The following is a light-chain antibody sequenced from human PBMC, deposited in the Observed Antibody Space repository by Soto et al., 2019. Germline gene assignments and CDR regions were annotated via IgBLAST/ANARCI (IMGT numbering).Light chain of an antibody. Sequence: QSALTQPRSVSGSPGQSVTISCTGTSSDVGGYNYVSWYQQHPGKAPKLMIYDVSKRPSGVPDRFSGSKSGNTASLTISGLQAEDEAAYYCCSYAGSLVFGGGTTLTVL. J-gene: IGLJ2*01. CDR3: CSYAGSLV. CDR2: DVS. CDR1: SSDVGGYNY. V-gene: IGLV2-11*01.